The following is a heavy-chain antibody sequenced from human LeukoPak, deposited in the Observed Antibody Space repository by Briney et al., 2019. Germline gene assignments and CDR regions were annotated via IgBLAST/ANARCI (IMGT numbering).Heavy chain of an antibody. CDR3: ARVNCSSTSCHYDGWFDP. Sequence: ASVKVSCKASGYTFNSYDINWVRQATGQGLEWMGWMNPNSGNTGYAQKFQGRVTITRNTSISTAYMELSSLRSEDTAVYYCARVNCSSTSCHYDGWFDPWGQGTLVTVSS. V-gene: IGHV1-8*03. CDR1: GYTFNSYD. D-gene: IGHD2-2*01. J-gene: IGHJ5*02. CDR2: MNPNSGNT.